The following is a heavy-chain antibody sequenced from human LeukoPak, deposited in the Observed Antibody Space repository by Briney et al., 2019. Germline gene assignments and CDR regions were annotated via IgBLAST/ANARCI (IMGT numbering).Heavy chain of an antibody. V-gene: IGHV4-34*01. CDR1: GGSFSGYY. Sequence: PSETLSLTCAVYGGSFSGYYWSWIRQPPGKGLEWIGEINHSGSTNYSPSLKSRVTISVDTSKNQFSLKLSSVTAADTAVYYCARLIRYSSSWYPGNWGQGTLVTVSS. CDR2: INHSGST. D-gene: IGHD6-13*01. CDR3: ARLIRYSSSWYPGN. J-gene: IGHJ4*02.